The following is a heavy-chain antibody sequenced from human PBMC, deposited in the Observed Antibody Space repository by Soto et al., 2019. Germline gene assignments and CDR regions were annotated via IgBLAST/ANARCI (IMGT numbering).Heavy chain of an antibody. CDR1: GFTFSAYA. V-gene: IGHV3-23*01. Sequence: EVQLLESGGGLVQPGGSLRLSCAASGFTFSAYAMGWVRQARGKGLEWVSTIHGGGGATHYADSVKGRFTISRDDSKNTLYAQMNSLRAEDTAFYYCVKFEGHPLEYWYLDFWGRGTLVTVSS. D-gene: IGHD1-1*01. J-gene: IGHJ2*01. CDR3: VKFEGHPLEYWYLDF. CDR2: IHGGGGAT.